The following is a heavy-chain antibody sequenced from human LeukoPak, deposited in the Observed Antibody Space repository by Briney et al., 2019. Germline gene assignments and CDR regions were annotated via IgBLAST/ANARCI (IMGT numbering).Heavy chain of an antibody. CDR1: GDSISNYY. D-gene: IGHD1-14*01. CDR3: ARYRNEALFAFDI. Sequence: SETLSLTCSVSGDSISNYYWSWLRQPPGKGLEWIGYIYYSGSTNYNPSLKSRVTISVDTSKNQFSPKLSSVTAADTAAYYCARYRNEALFAFDIWGQGTMVTVSS. V-gene: IGHV4-59*01. J-gene: IGHJ3*02. CDR2: IYYSGST.